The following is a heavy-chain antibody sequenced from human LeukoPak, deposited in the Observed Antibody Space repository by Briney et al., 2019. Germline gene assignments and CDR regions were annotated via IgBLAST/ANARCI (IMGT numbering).Heavy chain of an antibody. Sequence: GASVKVSCKASGYTFTSYAMHWVRQAPGQRLEWMGWINAGNGNTKYSQKFQGRVTITRDTSASTAYMELSSLRSEDTAVYYCARWGIAAAGTGDDAFDIWGQGTMVTVSS. CDR2: INAGNGNT. D-gene: IGHD6-13*01. CDR3: ARWGIAAAGTGDDAFDI. J-gene: IGHJ3*02. V-gene: IGHV1-3*01. CDR1: GYTFTSYA.